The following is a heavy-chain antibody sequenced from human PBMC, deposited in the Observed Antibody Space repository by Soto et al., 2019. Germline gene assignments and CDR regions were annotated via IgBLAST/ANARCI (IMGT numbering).Heavy chain of an antibody. J-gene: IGHJ1*01. CDR1: GGSFSGYY. V-gene: IGHV4-34*01. D-gene: IGHD2-2*01. CDR2: INHSGST. CDR3: ARTRVVPAAMYYFQH. Sequence: SETLSLTCAVYGGSFSGYYWSWIRQPPGKGLEWIGEINHSGSTNYNPSLKSRVTISVDTSKNQFSLKLSSVTAADTAVYYCARTRVVPAAMYYFQHWGQGTLVTVSS.